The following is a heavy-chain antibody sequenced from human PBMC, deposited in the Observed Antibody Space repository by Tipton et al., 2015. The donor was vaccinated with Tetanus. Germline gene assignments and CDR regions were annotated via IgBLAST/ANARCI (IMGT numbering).Heavy chain of an antibody. D-gene: IGHD2-15*01. CDR3: AREADCSGGSCFSGDFDN. CDR1: GFIFSSYG. J-gene: IGHJ4*02. Sequence: AASGFIFSSYGIHWVRQAPGKGLEWVAVSWYDGTDTYYAESVKGRFTLSRDNSKNTLYPQMSSLRVEDTAIYYCAREADCSGGSCFSGDFDNWGQGTQVTVSS. CDR2: SWYDGTDT. V-gene: IGHV3-33*01.